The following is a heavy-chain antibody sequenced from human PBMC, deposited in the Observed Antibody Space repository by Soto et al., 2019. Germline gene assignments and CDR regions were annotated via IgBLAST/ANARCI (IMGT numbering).Heavy chain of an antibody. V-gene: IGHV3-30*18. CDR3: AKDIFVLMVYAIGHDAFDI. CDR2: ISYDGSNK. Sequence: PGGSLRLSCAASGFTFSSYGMHWVRQAPGKGLEWVAVISYDGSNKYYADSVKGRFTISRDNSKNTLYLQMNSLRAEDTAVYYCAKDIFVLMVYAIGHDAFDIWGQGTMVTVSS. CDR1: GFTFSSYG. D-gene: IGHD2-8*01. J-gene: IGHJ3*02.